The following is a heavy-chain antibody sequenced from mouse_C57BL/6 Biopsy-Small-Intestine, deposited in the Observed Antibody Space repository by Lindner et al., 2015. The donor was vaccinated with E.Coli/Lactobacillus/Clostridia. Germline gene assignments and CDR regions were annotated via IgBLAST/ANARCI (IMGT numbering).Heavy chain of an antibody. D-gene: IGHD6-1*01. V-gene: IGHV1-82*01. CDR2: IYPGDGDT. Sequence: VQLQESGPELVKPGASVKISCKASGYAFSSSWMNWMKQRPGKGLEWIGRIYPGDGDTNYNGKFKGKATLTADKSSSTAYMQLSSLTSEDSAVYFCARPLYYAMDYWGQGTSVTVSS. CDR1: GYAFSSSW. J-gene: IGHJ4*01. CDR3: ARPLYYAMDY.